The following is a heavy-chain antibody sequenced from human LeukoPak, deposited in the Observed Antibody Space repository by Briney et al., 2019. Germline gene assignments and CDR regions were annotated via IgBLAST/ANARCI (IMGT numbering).Heavy chain of an antibody. Sequence: AGSLRLSCAASGFTFSTYDFHWVRQTTGKRLEWVSATGTAGDTWYSGSVKARFTISRENAKSSMYLQMNSLRVGDTVVYYCARQNRNGFDYWGQGTLVTVSS. CDR2: TGTAGDT. CDR3: ARQNRNGFDY. D-gene: IGHD2-8*01. J-gene: IGHJ4*02. V-gene: IGHV3-13*01. CDR1: GFTFSTYD.